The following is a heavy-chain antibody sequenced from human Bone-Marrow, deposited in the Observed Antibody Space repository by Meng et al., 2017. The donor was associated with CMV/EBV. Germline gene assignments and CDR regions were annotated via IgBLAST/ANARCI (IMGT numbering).Heavy chain of an antibody. CDR3: ARGRGLTLFDS. CDR1: GGSISSGDYY. V-gene: IGHV4-30-4*08. Sequence: LSLSCTVSGGSISSGDYYWSWIRQPPGKGLEWIGYIYYSGSTYYNPSLKSRVTISVDTTKNQFSLMLSSVTAADTAVYYCARGRGLTLFDSWGQGTLVTVSS. J-gene: IGHJ5*01. D-gene: IGHD3-16*01. CDR2: IYYSGST.